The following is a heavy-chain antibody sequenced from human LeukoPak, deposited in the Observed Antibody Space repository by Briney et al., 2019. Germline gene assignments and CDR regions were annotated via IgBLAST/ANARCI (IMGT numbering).Heavy chain of an antibody. Sequence: PGGSLRLSCAASGFSFSSYWMHWVRQAPGKGLVWVSRINSDGSSQSYAASVKGPFTIFRNNAKNTLYLQMNSLRAEDTAVYYCAREAVVVPANWFDPWGQGTLVTVSS. D-gene: IGHD2-2*01. CDR2: INSDGSSQ. CDR1: GFSFSSYW. V-gene: IGHV3-74*01. CDR3: AREAVVVPANWFDP. J-gene: IGHJ5*02.